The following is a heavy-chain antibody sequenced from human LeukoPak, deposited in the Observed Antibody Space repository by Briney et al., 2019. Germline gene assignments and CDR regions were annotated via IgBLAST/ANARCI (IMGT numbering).Heavy chain of an antibody. Sequence: ASVKVSCKASGYTFTSYHIVWVRQATGQGLEWMGWMNPHSTNTGYAERFQGRVTMTGDTSITTAYMELDSLRPEDTAVYYCARYSYELDVWGQGTTVTVSS. J-gene: IGHJ3*01. V-gene: IGHV1-8*01. D-gene: IGHD3-22*01. CDR1: GYTFTSYH. CDR3: ARYSYELDV. CDR2: MNPHSTNT.